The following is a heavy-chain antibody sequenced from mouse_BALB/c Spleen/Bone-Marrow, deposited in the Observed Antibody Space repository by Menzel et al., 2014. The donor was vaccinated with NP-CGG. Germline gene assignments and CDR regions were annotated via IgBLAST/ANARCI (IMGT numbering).Heavy chain of an antibody. Sequence: EVQGVESGGGSVQPKGSLKLSCAASGFTFNTYAMNWVRQAPGKGLEWVARIRSKGNNYATYYGDSVKDRSTISRDDSQSMLYLQMNNLKTEDTAMYYCVRHMDYWGQGTSVIVSS. V-gene: IGHV10-1*02. J-gene: IGHJ4*01. CDR1: GFTFNTYA. CDR3: VRHMDY. CDR2: IRSKGNNYAT.